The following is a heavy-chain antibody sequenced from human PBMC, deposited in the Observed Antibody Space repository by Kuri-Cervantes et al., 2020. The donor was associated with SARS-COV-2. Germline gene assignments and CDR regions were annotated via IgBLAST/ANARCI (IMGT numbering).Heavy chain of an antibody. Sequence: ETLSLTCAASRFTFGDYAMHWVREVPGKGLEWVSFISWDSGSINYADSVKGRFIISRDNSKNCLYLQMNSLRAEDTALYYCAKAPYDFWSGYHPLTAWGQGTLVTVSS. V-gene: IGHV3-43D*03. J-gene: IGHJ5*02. CDR2: ISWDSGSI. D-gene: IGHD3-3*01. CDR1: RFTFGDYA. CDR3: AKAPYDFWSGYHPLTA.